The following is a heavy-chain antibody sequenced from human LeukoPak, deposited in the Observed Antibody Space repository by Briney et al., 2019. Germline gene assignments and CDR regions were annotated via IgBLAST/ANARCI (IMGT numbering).Heavy chain of an antibody. V-gene: IGHV4-30-2*01. CDR1: GGSISSGGYS. CDR2: IYHSGST. Sequence: SQTLSLTCAVSGGSISSGGYSWSWIRQPPGKGLEWIGYIYHSGSTYYNPSLKSRVTISVDRSKNQFSLKLSSVTAADTAVYYCARVAYDSSAFYGMDVWGQGTTVTVSS. CDR3: ARVAYDSSAFYGMDV. D-gene: IGHD3-22*01. J-gene: IGHJ6*02.